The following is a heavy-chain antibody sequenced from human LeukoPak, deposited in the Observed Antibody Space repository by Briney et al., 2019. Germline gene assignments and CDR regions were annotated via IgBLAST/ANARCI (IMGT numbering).Heavy chain of an antibody. Sequence: GGSLRLSCAASGLTFSSYSMNWVRQAPGKGLEWVSSISSSSSYIYYADSVKDRFTISRDNAKNSLYLQMNSLRAEDTAVYYCARDSGDYVEPYYSDYWGQGTLVTVSS. CDR2: ISSSSSYI. V-gene: IGHV3-21*01. J-gene: IGHJ4*02. D-gene: IGHD4-17*01. CDR3: ARDSGDYVEPYYSDY. CDR1: GLTFSSYS.